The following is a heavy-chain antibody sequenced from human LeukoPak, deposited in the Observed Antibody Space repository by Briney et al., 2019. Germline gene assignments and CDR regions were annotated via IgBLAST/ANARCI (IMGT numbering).Heavy chain of an antibody. J-gene: IGHJ5*02. CDR2: IYYSGST. Sequence: SQTLSLTCTVSGGSISSGGYYWSWIRQHPGKGLEWIGYIYYSGSTYYNPSLKSRVTISVDTSKNQFSLKLSSVTAADTAVYYCARGGITGTTPLPNWFDPWGQGTLVTVSS. D-gene: IGHD1-20*01. CDR3: ARGGITGTTPLPNWFDP. V-gene: IGHV4-31*03. CDR1: GGSISSGGYY.